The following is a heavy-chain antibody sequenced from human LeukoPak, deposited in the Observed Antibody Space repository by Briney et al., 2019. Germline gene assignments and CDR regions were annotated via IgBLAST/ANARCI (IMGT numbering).Heavy chain of an antibody. V-gene: IGHV4-4*02. D-gene: IGHD5-12*01. J-gene: IGHJ5*02. CDR1: GGSISSSNW. CDR3: ARMHIVATIHPSRNRWFDP. CDR2: IYHSGST. Sequence: SGTLSLTCAVSGGSISSSNWWSWVRQPPGKGLEWIGEIYHSGSTNYNPSLESRVTISVDKSKNQFSLKLGSVTAADTAVYYCARMHIVATIHPSRNRWFDPWGQGTLVTVSS.